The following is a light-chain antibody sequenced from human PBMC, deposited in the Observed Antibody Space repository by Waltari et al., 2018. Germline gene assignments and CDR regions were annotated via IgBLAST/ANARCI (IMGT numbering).Light chain of an antibody. CDR1: SSDVGGYNY. V-gene: IGLV2-8*01. CDR2: EVS. CDR3: SSYAGSNNFVV. J-gene: IGLJ2*01. Sequence: QSALTQPPSASGSPGQSVTISCTGTSSDVGGYNYVSWYQQHPGKAPKLMIYEVSKWPSGGPDRFSGSKAGNPASLTVFGLQADDEADYYCSSYAGSNNFVVFGGGTKLTVL.